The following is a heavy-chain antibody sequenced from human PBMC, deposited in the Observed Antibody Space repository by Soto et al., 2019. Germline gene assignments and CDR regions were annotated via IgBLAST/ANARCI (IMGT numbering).Heavy chain of an antibody. V-gene: IGHV4-34*01. J-gene: IGHJ5*02. CDR3: ARARDWFEA. Sequence: SETLSLTCAFYVVSFSGYYWNCIRHPPGKWLEWIGEIDHSGYTNYNPSLKSRVTISVDTSKNQFSLRLTSVTAADTAVYYCARARDWFEAWGQGTLVTVSS. CDR2: IDHSGYT. CDR1: VVSFSGYY.